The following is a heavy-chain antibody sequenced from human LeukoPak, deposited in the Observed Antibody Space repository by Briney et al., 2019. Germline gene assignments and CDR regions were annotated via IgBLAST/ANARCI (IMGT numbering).Heavy chain of an antibody. CDR3: ARKNKYFGDVNYRDWFDP. CDR1: GVSFTVYS. CDR2: ISHNGGG. Sequence: KPSESLSLTCGVSGVSFTVYSWTGIRQPPGQGLEWIGEISHNGGGNYNASLRSRLTLSLDTPKKEISLTLRSVTAAYTAVYFCARKNKYFGDVNYRDWFDPWGQDIMVTVSS. V-gene: IGHV4-34*01. J-gene: IGHJ5*02. D-gene: IGHD3-10*01.